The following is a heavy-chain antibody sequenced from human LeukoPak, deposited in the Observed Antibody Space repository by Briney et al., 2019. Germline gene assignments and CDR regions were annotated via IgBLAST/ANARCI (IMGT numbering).Heavy chain of an antibody. J-gene: IGHJ4*02. CDR2: INHSGST. D-gene: IGHD6-13*01. CDR3: ARGLAAYYFDY. Sequence: SETLSLTCAVYGGSFSGYYWGWIRQPPGKGLEWIGEINHSGSTNYNPSLKSRVTISVDTSKNQFSLKLSSVTAADTAVYYCARGLAAYYFDYWGQGTLVTVSS. CDR1: GGSFSGYY. V-gene: IGHV4-34*01.